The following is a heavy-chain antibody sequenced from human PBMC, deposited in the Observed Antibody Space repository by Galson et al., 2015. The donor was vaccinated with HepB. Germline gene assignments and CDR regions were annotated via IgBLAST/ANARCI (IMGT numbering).Heavy chain of an antibody. CDR3: ARWVYFNVDY. D-gene: IGHD2-8*01. V-gene: IGHV3-7*03. CDR1: GFTFSRFW. Sequence: SLRLSCAASGFTFSRFWMAWVRQAPGEGLEWVANIKGDESEKNYVDSVKGRFTISRDNAKNSLYLQMNSLRAEDTAVYYCARWVYFNVDYWGQGTLATVSS. J-gene: IGHJ4*02. CDR2: IKGDESEK.